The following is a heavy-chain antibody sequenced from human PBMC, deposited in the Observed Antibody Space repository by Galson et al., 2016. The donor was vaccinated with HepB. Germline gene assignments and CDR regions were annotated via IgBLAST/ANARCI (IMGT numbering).Heavy chain of an antibody. Sequence: SLRLSCAASGFTFSNYAMTWVRQAPGKGLEGVSAITASGAVTYYADSVKGRFTLSRDTSKNTLYLQMNSLRVEDTAIYYCAKGGDGYIRCYDSWGQGTLVTVSS. CDR3: AKGGDGYIRCYDS. CDR2: ITASGAVT. D-gene: IGHD5-24*01. V-gene: IGHV3-23*01. J-gene: IGHJ4*02. CDR1: GFTFSNYA.